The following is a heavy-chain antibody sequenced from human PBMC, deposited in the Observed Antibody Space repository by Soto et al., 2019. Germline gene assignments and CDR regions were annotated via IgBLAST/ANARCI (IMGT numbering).Heavy chain of an antibody. Sequence: QLQLQESGSGLVKPSQTLSLTCAVSGGSISSGDYSWNWIRQPPGKGLEWIGYIYYGGSTYYNPSLQSRVTMSVDRSRNQFSLKLNSVTAADMAVYYCARVRREYDNSGPVDYWGQGTLVTVSS. V-gene: IGHV4-30-2*01. J-gene: IGHJ4*02. CDR1: GGSISSGDYS. CDR3: ARVRREYDNSGPVDY. CDR2: IYYGGST. D-gene: IGHD3-22*01.